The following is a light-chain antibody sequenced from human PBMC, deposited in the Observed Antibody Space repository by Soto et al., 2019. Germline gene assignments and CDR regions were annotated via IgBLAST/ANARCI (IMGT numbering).Light chain of an antibody. CDR2: DAS. CDR1: QSMSTW. CDR3: QQYDNYPLT. J-gene: IGKJ4*01. Sequence: DIQMTQTPSTLSASVGDRVTITCRASQSMSTWLAWYQQKPGKAPNLLIYDASSLKSGVPSRFGGSGSGIEFTLTINSLQPDDFATYYCQQYDNYPLTFGGGTKVEIK. V-gene: IGKV1-5*01.